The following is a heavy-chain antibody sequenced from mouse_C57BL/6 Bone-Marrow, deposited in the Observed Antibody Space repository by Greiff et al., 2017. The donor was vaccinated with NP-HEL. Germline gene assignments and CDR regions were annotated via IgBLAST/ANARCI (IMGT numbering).Heavy chain of an antibody. Sequence: EVKVVESGGGLVQSGRSLRLSCATSGFTFSDFYMEWVRQAPGKGLEWIAASRNKANDYTTEYSASVKGRFIVSRDTSQSILYLQMNALRAEDTAIYYCARDALYGSSFAYWGQGTLVTVSA. D-gene: IGHD1-1*01. CDR3: ARDALYGSSFAY. V-gene: IGHV7-1*01. CDR1: GFTFSDFY. CDR2: SRNKANDYTT. J-gene: IGHJ3*01.